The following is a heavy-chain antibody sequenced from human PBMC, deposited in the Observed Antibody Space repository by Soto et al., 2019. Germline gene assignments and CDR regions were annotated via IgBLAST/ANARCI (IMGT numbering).Heavy chain of an antibody. D-gene: IGHD3-3*01. V-gene: IGHV3-7*04. CDR3: ARGPLYYDFWSGYYGGSLDAFDI. J-gene: IGHJ3*02. Sequence: LRLSCAASGFTFSSYWMSWVRQAPGKGLEWVANIKQDGSEKYYVDSVKGRFTISRDNAKNSLYLQMNSLRAEDTAVYYCARGPLYYDFWSGYYGGSLDAFDIWGQGTMVTVSS. CDR1: GFTFSSYW. CDR2: IKQDGSEK.